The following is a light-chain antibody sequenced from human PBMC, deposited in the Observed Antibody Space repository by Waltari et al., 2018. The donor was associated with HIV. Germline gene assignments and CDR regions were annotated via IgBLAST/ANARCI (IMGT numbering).Light chain of an antibody. CDR1: SSNLGSNY. Sequence: QSVLTQPPSASGTPGQRVTISCSGSSSNLGSNYVYWYQQLPGTAPKLLIYRNNQRPSGVADQFSGSKSGTSASLAISGLRSEDEADYYCAAWDDSLSGPWVFGGGTELTVL. CDR3: AAWDDSLSGPWV. V-gene: IGLV1-47*01. J-gene: IGLJ3*02. CDR2: RNN.